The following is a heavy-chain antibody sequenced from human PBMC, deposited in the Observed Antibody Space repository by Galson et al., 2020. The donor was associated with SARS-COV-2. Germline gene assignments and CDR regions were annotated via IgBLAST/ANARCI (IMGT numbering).Heavy chain of an antibody. CDR3: ARDRSGLFRQAAEFDY. V-gene: IGHV4-61*01. D-gene: IGHD6-13*01. CDR1: GGSVSSGSYY. CDR2: IYYSGST. Sequence: SQTLSLTCTVSGGSVSSGSYYWRWIRQPPGKGLEWIGYIYYSGSTNYNPSLKSRVTISVDTSKNQFSLKLSSVTAADTAVYYCARDRSGLFRQAAEFDYWGQGTLVTVSS. J-gene: IGHJ4*02.